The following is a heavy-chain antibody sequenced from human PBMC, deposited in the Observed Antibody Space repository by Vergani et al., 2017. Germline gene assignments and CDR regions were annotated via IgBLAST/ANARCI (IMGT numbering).Heavy chain of an antibody. CDR1: GYTFTSYG. D-gene: IGHD6-6*01. V-gene: IGHV1-18*04. CDR2: ISAYNGNT. Sequence: QVQLVQSGAEVKKPGASVKVSCKASGYTFTSYGISWVRQAPGQGLEWMGWISAYNGNTNYAQKLQGRVTMTTDTSTSTAYMELRSLRSDDTAVYYCARRSGYGYSSSSLGWFDPWGQGTLVTVSS. J-gene: IGHJ5*02. CDR3: ARRSGYGYSSSSLGWFDP.